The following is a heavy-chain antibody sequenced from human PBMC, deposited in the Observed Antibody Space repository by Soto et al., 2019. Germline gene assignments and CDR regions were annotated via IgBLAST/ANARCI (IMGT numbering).Heavy chain of an antibody. CDR2: IYYSGSP. CDR1: GGAISRGDYS. Sequence: QVQLQEAGPGLVKPSQTLSLTCTVSGGAISRGDYSWSWIRQHPGKGLEWLGYIYYSGSPYYNPSLKSRVTISVDTSKNQFSLKLSSVTAAATAVYYCARWWSGRRQGFDPWGQGTLVTVSS. J-gene: IGHJ5*02. D-gene: IGHD3-3*01. CDR3: ARWWSGRRQGFDP. V-gene: IGHV4-31*03.